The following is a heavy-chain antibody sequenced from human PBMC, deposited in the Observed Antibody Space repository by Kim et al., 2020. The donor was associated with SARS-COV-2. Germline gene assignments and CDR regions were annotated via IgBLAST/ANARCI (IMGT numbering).Heavy chain of an antibody. CDR1: GFTFNTYA. J-gene: IGHJ4*03. Sequence: GGSLRLSCAASGFTFNTYAMRWVRQAPGKGLEWVSVICASGGSTYYADSVKGRFTISRDTSKNTLYLQMNSLRAEDTAVYYCAKTFIPLGGRHGCGHGT. CDR3: AKTFIPLGGRHG. D-gene: IGHD2-15*01. CDR2: ICASGGST. V-gene: IGHV3-23*01.